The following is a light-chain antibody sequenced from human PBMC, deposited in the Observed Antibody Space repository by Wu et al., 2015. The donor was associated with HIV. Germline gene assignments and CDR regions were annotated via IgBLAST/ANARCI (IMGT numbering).Light chain of an antibody. CDR1: QSVSTK. CDR3: QQYNNWPWT. V-gene: IGKV3-15*01. J-gene: IGKJ1*01. CDR2: GAS. Sequence: EIVMTQSPATLSVSPGERATLSCRASQSVSTKLAWYQQKRGQAPRLLIKGASTRAIGIPARFSGSESGTEFTLTISSMQSEDFAVYYCQQYNNWPWTFGQGTKVEIK.